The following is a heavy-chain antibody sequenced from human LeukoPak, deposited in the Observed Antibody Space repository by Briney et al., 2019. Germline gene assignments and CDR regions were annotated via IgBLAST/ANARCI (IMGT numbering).Heavy chain of an antibody. Sequence: GESLKVSCKGSGYSFTNYWIGWVRQMPGKGLEWMGIIYPGDSDTRYSPSFQGQVTISADKSISTAYLQWSSLKASDTAMYYCAGRGATIGKAFDYWGQGTMVTVSS. CDR2: IYPGDSDT. D-gene: IGHD5-12*01. J-gene: IGHJ4*02. CDR3: AGRGATIGKAFDY. V-gene: IGHV5-51*01. CDR1: GYSFTNYW.